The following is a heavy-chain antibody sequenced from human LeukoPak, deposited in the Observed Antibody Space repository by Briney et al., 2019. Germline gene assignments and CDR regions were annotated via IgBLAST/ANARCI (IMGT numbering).Heavy chain of an antibody. D-gene: IGHD6-19*01. V-gene: IGHV3-66*01. Sequence: GGSLRLSCAASGFTVSSNYMSWVRQAPGKGLEWVSVIYSGGSTYYADSVKGRFTISRDNSKNTLYLQINSLRAEDTAVYYCAKELVWSSGWSRGRGGNFDYWGQGTLVTVSS. CDR2: IYSGGST. CDR1: GFTVSSNY. CDR3: AKELVWSSGWSRGRGGNFDY. J-gene: IGHJ4*02.